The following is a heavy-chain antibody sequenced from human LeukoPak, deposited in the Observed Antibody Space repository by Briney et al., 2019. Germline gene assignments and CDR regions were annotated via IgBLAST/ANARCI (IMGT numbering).Heavy chain of an antibody. CDR3: AREPPEYSSSWGYFDY. CDR1: GYTFTGYY. V-gene: IGHV1-2*04. CDR2: INPNSGGT. J-gene: IGHJ4*02. D-gene: IGHD6-13*01. Sequence: ASVKVSCKASGYTFTGYYMHWVRQAPGQGLEWMGWINPNSGGTNYAQKFQGWVTMTRDTSISTAYMELSRLRSDDTAVYYCAREPPEYSSSWGYFDYWGQGTLVTVSS.